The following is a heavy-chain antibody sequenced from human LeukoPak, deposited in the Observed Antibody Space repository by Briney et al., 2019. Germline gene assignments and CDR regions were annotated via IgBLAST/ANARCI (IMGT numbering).Heavy chain of an antibody. D-gene: IGHD3-3*01. Sequence: SETLSLTCTVSGGSISSYYWSWIRQPPGKGLDWIGSIYYGGSTYYNPSLKSRVTISVDTSKNQFSLKLSSVTTADTAVYYCARQAIFGVVPLDYWGQGTLVTVSS. V-gene: IGHV4-39*01. CDR1: GGSISSYY. CDR2: IYYGGST. CDR3: ARQAIFGVVPLDY. J-gene: IGHJ4*02.